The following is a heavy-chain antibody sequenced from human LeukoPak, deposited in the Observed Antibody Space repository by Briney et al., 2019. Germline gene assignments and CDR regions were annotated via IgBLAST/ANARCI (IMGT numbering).Heavy chain of an antibody. D-gene: IGHD3-22*01. CDR1: GGTFSSYA. CDR3: ARDLNYYDSSAAY. CDR2: IIPIFGTA. Sequence: SVKVSCKASGGTFSSYAISWARQAPGQGLEWMGGIIPIFGTANYAQKFQGRVTITADKSTSTAYMELSSLRSEDTAVYYCARDLNYYDSSAAYWGQGTLVTVSS. V-gene: IGHV1-69*06. J-gene: IGHJ4*02.